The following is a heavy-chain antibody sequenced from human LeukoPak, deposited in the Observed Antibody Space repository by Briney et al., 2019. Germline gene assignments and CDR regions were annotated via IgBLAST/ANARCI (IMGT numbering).Heavy chain of an antibody. CDR2: INPNSGGT. V-gene: IGHV1-2*06. D-gene: IGHD1-7*01. J-gene: IGHJ4*02. CDR1: GYTFTGYY. Sequence: ASVKVSCKASGYTFTGYYMHWVRQAPGQGLEWMGRINPNSGGTNYAQKFQGRVTMTRDTSISTAYMEQSRLRSDDTAVYYCARGRLVYVELGLRFDYWGQGTLVTVSS. CDR3: ARGRLVYVELGLRFDY.